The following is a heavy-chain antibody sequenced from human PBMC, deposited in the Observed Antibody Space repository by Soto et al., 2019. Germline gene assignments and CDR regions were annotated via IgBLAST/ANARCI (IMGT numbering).Heavy chain of an antibody. J-gene: IGHJ3*02. CDR1: GFTFSSYA. V-gene: IGHV3-23*01. Sequence: EVQLLESGGGLVQPGGSLRLSCAASGFTFSSYAKSWVRQAPGKGLEWVSAISNIGGSTYYADSVKGRFTISRDNSKNSLYLQMNSLRAEDTAVYYCAKPRYNWNFDAFDIWGQGTMVTVSS. D-gene: IGHD1-1*01. CDR3: AKPRYNWNFDAFDI. CDR2: ISNIGGST.